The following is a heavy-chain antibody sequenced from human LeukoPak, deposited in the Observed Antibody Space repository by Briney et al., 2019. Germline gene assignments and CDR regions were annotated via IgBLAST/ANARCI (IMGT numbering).Heavy chain of an antibody. V-gene: IGHV3-43*01. J-gene: IGHJ4*02. CDR3: ARGTRELLGPNDY. CDR2: ISRNGVAT. Sequence: GGSLRLSCEASGLSIADYTMHWVRQVPGKGLEWVSLISRNGVATKYADSVRGRFIVSRDNAKNSLYLQMNSLRAEDTAVYYCARGTRELLGPNDYWGQGTLVTVSS. CDR1: GLSIADYT. D-gene: IGHD1-26*01.